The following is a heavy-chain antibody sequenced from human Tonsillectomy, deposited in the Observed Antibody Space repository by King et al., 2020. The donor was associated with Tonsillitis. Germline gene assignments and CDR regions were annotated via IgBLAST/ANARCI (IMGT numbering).Heavy chain of an antibody. Sequence: QLQESGPGLVKPSETLSLTCSVSGASIRSYYWNWIRQPPGKGLEWIGYIYYSGSTNYNPSLKSRVTISVDTSENQFSLKLRSVTAADTAVYYCARGGYSYDLDPWGQGTLVTVSS. CDR1: GASIRSYY. J-gene: IGHJ5*02. D-gene: IGHD5-18*01. CDR3: ARGGYSYDLDP. V-gene: IGHV4-59*01. CDR2: IYYSGST.